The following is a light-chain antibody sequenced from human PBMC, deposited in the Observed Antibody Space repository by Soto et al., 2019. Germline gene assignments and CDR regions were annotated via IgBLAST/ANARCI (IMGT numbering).Light chain of an antibody. Sequence: QSVLTQPPSASGSPGQSVTISCTGASGDVGGYNYVSWYQQHPGKAPKLMIYEVTKRPSGVPDRFSGSKSGNTASLTISGLQAEDEADYYCCLYAVTFYVFGTGTKVTVL. CDR3: CLYAVTFYV. J-gene: IGLJ1*01. V-gene: IGLV2-8*01. CDR1: SGDVGGYNY. CDR2: EVT.